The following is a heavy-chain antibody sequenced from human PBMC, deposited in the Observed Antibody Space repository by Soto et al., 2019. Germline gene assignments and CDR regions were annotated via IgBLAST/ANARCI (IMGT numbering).Heavy chain of an antibody. Sequence: SETLSLTCAVYGGSFSRYYWSWIRQPPGKGLEWIGEINHSGSTNYNPSLKSRVTISVDTSKNQFSLKLSSVTAADTAVYYCARSGTVPAAMPNWLDPWGQGTLVTVSS. CDR2: INHSGST. CDR3: ARSGTVPAAMPNWLDP. V-gene: IGHV4-34*01. CDR1: GGSFSRYY. J-gene: IGHJ5*02. D-gene: IGHD2-2*01.